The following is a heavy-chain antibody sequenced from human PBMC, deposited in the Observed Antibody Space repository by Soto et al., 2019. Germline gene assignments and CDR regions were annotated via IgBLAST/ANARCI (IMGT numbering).Heavy chain of an antibody. CDR3: AKDFHSSSWYGFDY. D-gene: IGHD6-13*01. CDR2: ISGSGGST. V-gene: IGHV3-23*01. Sequence: GGSLRLSYAASGFTFSSYAMSWVRQAPGKGLEWVSAISGSGGSTYYADSVKGRFTISRDNSKNTLYLQMNSLRAEDTAVYYCAKDFHSSSWYGFDYWGQGTLVTVSS. CDR1: GFTFSSYA. J-gene: IGHJ4*02.